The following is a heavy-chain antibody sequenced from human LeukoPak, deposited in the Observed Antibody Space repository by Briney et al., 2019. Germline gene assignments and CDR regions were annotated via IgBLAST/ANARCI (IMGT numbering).Heavy chain of an antibody. CDR1: GGSFSGYY. CDR2: INHSGST. Sequence: KSSETLSLTCAVYGGSFSGYYWSWIRQPPGKGLEWIGEINHSGSTNYNPSLKSRVTISVDTSKNQFSLKLSSVTAADTAVYYCARGRRVRFLEWLSGFDYWGQGTLVTVSS. CDR3: ARGRRVRFLEWLSGFDY. D-gene: IGHD3-3*01. V-gene: IGHV4-34*01. J-gene: IGHJ4*02.